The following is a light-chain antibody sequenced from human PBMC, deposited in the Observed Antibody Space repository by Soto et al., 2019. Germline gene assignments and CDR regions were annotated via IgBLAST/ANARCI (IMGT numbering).Light chain of an antibody. V-gene: IGKV1-5*03. CDR1: QTISSW. CDR2: KAS. CDR3: QQSYNIPRT. Sequence: DIQMTHSPSTLSASVGDIVTITCRASQTISSWLAWYQQKPGKAPKLLIYKASTLKSGVPSRFSGSGSGTEFTLTISSLQPEDFATYYCQQSYNIPRTFGQGTRLEIK. J-gene: IGKJ5*01.